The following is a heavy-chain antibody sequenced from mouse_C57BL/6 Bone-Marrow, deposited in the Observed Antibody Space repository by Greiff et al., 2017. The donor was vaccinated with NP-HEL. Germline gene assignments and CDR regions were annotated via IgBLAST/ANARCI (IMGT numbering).Heavy chain of an antibody. CDR1: GYTFTDYY. D-gene: IGHD2-1*01. CDR2: IYPGSGNT. CDR3: ARWYYGNSFAY. J-gene: IGHJ3*01. Sequence: QVQLKESGAELVRPGASVKLSCKASGYTFTDYYINWVKQRPGQGLEWIARIYPGSGNTYYNEKFKGKATLTAEKSSSTAYMQLSSLTSEDSAVYFCARWYYGNSFAYWGQGTLVTVSA. V-gene: IGHV1-76*01.